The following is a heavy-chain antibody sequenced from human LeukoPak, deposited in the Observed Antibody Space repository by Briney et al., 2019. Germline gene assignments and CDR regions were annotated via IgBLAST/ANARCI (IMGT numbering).Heavy chain of an antibody. CDR1: GYTFTKYG. Sequence: ASVKVSCKASGYTFTKYGVSWVRQAPGQGLEWMGWISAYNGDIKYAQRGKGRVTMTTDTSTSTVYMELGSLRSDDTAVYYCARESGSDAFDIWGQGTMVTVSS. CDR2: ISAYNGDI. J-gene: IGHJ3*02. CDR3: ARESGSDAFDI. V-gene: IGHV1-18*01.